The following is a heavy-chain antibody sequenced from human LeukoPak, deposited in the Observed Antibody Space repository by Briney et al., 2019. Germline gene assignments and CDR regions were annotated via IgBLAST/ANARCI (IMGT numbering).Heavy chain of an antibody. J-gene: IGHJ4*02. CDR2: ILGSGAYA. CDR1: GFTFSSYA. Sequence: GGSLRLSGAASGFTFSSYAMSWVRQAPGKGLEWVSAILGSGAYAYYADSVKGRFTISRDNSKNTLSLQMDSLGAEDTAVYFCVRLRGIYLDFDYWGQGTLVTVSS. CDR3: VRLRGIYLDFDY. V-gene: IGHV3-23*01. D-gene: IGHD1-26*01.